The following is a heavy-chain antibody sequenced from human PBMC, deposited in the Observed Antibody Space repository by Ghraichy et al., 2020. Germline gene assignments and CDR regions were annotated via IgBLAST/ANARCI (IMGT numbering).Heavy chain of an antibody. V-gene: IGHV1-2*02. D-gene: IGHD3-3*01. CDR3: ARVSVVAATYYDFWREPHPYYFDY. CDR2: INPNSGGT. J-gene: IGHJ4*02. CDR1: GYTFTGYY. Sequence: ASVKVSCKASGYTFTGYYMHWVRQAPGQGLEWMGWINPNSGGTNYAQKFQGRVTMTRDTSISTAYMELSRLRSDDTAVYYCARVSVVAATYYDFWREPHPYYFDYWGQGTLVTVSS.